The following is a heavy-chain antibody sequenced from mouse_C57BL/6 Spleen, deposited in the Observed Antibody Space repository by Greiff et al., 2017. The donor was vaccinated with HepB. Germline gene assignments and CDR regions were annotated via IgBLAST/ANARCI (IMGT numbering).Heavy chain of an antibody. CDR2: INPGSGGT. J-gene: IGHJ2*01. Sequence: VQLQQSGAELVRPGTSVKVSCKASGYAFTNYLIEWVKQRPGQGLEWIGVINPGSGGTNYNEKFKGKATLTADKSSSTAYMQLSSLTSEDSAVYCCASYDSSAYFDYWGQGTTLTVSS. CDR1: GYAFTNYL. V-gene: IGHV1-54*01. D-gene: IGHD1-1*01. CDR3: ASYDSSAYFDY.